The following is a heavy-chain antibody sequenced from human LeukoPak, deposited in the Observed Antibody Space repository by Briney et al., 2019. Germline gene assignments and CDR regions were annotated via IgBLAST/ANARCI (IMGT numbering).Heavy chain of an antibody. D-gene: IGHD3-3*01. CDR3: AKDSSSVLRFLEWPLGHAFDI. CDR1: GFTFSDYY. Sequence: PGGSLRLSCAASGFTFSDYYMSWIRQAPGKGLEWVSYISSSGSTIYYADSVKGRFTISRDNAKNSLYLQMNSLRAEDTAVYYCAKDSSSVLRFLEWPLGHAFDIWGQGTMVTVSS. CDR2: ISSSGSTI. J-gene: IGHJ3*02. V-gene: IGHV3-11*04.